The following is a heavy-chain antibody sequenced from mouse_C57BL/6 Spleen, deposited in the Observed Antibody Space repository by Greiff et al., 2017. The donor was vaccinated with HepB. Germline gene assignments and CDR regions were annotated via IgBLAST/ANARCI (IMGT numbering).Heavy chain of an antibody. V-gene: IGHV1-50*01. Sequence: VQLQQPGAELVKPGASVKLSCKASGYTFTSYWMQWVKQRPGQGLEWIGEIDPSDSYTNYNQKFKGKATLTVDTSSSTAYMQLSSLTSEDSAVYYCARERLGYDEDDYWGQGTTLTVSS. D-gene: IGHD2-2*01. CDR3: ARERLGYDEDDY. CDR1: GYTFTSYW. J-gene: IGHJ2*01. CDR2: IDPSDSYT.